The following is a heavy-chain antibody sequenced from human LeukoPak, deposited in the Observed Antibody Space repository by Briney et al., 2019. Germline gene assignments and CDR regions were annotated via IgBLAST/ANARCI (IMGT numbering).Heavy chain of an antibody. Sequence: SQTLSLTCAISGDSVSSNSAAWNWIRQSPSRGLEWLGRTYYRSKWYNDYAVSVKSRITINPDTSKNQFSLQLNSVTPEDTAVYYCARGELVVVTTASWFDPWGQGTLVTVSS. CDR2: TYYRSKWYN. CDR3: ARGELVVVTTASWFDP. CDR1: GDSVSSNSAA. D-gene: IGHD3-22*01. J-gene: IGHJ5*02. V-gene: IGHV6-1*01.